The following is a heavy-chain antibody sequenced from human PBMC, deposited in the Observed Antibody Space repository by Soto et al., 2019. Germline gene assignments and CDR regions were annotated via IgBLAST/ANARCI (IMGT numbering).Heavy chain of an antibody. J-gene: IGHJ6*03. CDR2: IYHSGRT. CDR3: ARATSSGYVTLGWYYYYYMDV. D-gene: IGHD5-12*01. CDR1: SGSISSSNW. Sequence: QVQLQESGPGLVKPSGTLSLTCAVSSGSISSSNWWSWVRQPPGKGLEWIGEIYHSGRTNYNPSLKSRGNISVDKSKNRFAQKLSSVTAADTAVYYYARATSSGYVTLGWYYYYYMDVWGKGTTVTVSS. V-gene: IGHV4-4*02.